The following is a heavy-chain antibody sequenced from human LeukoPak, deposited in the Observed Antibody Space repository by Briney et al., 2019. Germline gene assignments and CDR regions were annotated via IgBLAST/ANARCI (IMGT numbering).Heavy chain of an antibody. V-gene: IGHV3-33*06. D-gene: IGHD5-12*01. Sequence: GGSLRLSCAASGFTFSSYGMHWVRQAPGKGLEWVAVIWYDGSNKYYADSVKGRFTISRDNSKNTLYLQMNSLRAEDTAVYYCAKGTGYSGYDSEYFQHWGQGTLVTVSS. CDR3: AKGTGYSGYDSEYFQH. CDR2: IWYDGSNK. J-gene: IGHJ1*01. CDR1: GFTFSSYG.